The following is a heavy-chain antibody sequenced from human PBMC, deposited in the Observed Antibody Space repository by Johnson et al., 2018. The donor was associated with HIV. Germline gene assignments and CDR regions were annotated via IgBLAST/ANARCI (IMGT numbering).Heavy chain of an antibody. Sequence: QMLLVESGGGVVQPGRSLRLSCAASGFSFSTYNMHWVRHAPGRGLEWVAFISYSGSDTYYVDSVKGRFTVSRDNSENTLFLQMNSLRDEYTAVYYCAKADDLEDTSGYLSAFDIRGQGTMVTVSS. J-gene: IGHJ3*02. D-gene: IGHD3-22*01. V-gene: IGHV3-30*18. CDR1: GFSFSTYN. CDR2: ISYSGSDT. CDR3: AKADDLEDTSGYLSAFDI.